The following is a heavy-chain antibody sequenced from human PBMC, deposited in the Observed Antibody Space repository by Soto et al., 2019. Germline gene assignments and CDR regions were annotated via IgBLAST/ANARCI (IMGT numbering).Heavy chain of an antibody. Sequence: PGGSLRLSCAASGFTFSSYAMSWVRQAPGKGLEWVSAISGSGGSTYYADSVKGRFTISRDNSKNTLYLQMNSLRAEDTAVYYCATSSGWYASLLDAFDIWGQGTMVTISS. CDR1: GFTFSSYA. J-gene: IGHJ3*02. CDR2: ISGSGGST. CDR3: ATSSGWYASLLDAFDI. V-gene: IGHV3-23*01. D-gene: IGHD6-19*01.